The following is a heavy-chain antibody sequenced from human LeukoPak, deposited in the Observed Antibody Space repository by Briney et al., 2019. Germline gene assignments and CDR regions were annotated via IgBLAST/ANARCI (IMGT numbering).Heavy chain of an antibody. J-gene: IGHJ4*02. V-gene: IGHV3-53*01. D-gene: IGHD6-19*01. Sequence: GGSLRLSCAASEFTVSSNYMSWVHQAPGKGLEWVSVIYSGGSTYYADSVKGRFTISRDNSKNTLYLQMNSLRAEDTAVYYCARDYRGWYDYFDYWGQGTLVTVSS. CDR2: IYSGGST. CDR1: EFTVSSNY. CDR3: ARDYRGWYDYFDY.